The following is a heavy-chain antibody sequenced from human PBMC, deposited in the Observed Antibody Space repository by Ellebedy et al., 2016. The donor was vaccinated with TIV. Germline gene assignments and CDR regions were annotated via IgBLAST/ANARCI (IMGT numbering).Heavy chain of an antibody. J-gene: IGHJ4*02. CDR1: GFTVRSKY. Sequence: GESLKISCAVSGFTVRSKYMNWVRQAPGKGLEWVSLIYSVGDTYYADSVKGRFTVTRDNSQNTLYLQMTSLRVDDTAVYYCATDPDGVDGDTSAYWGRGTLVTVSS. CDR2: IYSVGDT. V-gene: IGHV3-53*01. CDR3: ATDPDGVDGDTSAY. D-gene: IGHD4-17*01.